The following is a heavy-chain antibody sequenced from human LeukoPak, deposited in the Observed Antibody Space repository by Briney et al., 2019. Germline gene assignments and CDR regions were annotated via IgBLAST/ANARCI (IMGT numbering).Heavy chain of an antibody. D-gene: IGHD1-26*01. V-gene: IGHV3-30*18. J-gene: IGHJ4*02. CDR2: ISYDGSNK. CDR3: AKDRATTCLDY. Sequence: PGRSLRLSCAASGFTFSSYGMHWVRKAPGKGLEWVAVISYDGSNKYYADSVKGRFTISRDNSKNTLYLQMNSLRAEDTAVYYCAKDRATTCLDYWGQGTLVTVSS. CDR1: GFTFSSYG.